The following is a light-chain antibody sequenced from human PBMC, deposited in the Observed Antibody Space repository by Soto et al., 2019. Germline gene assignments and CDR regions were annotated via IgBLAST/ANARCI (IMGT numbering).Light chain of an antibody. Sequence: DIVMTQSPDSLPMSLGERATINCKSSQSVLYSSDNRNYLAWYQQKPGQSPKLLVYWASARASGVPDRFSGSGSGTDFTFTISSLQAEDVAVYYCRQYYNIPYTFGQGTKLEIK. J-gene: IGKJ2*01. CDR2: WAS. V-gene: IGKV4-1*01. CDR3: RQYYNIPYT. CDR1: QSVLYSSDNRNY.